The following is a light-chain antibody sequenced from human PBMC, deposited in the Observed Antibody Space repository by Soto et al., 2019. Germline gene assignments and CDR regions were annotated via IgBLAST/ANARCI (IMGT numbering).Light chain of an antibody. V-gene: IGKV1-5*03. Sequence: DTQMTQSPSTLSASVGDRVTITCRASQSISTWLAWYQQKPGKAPNLLIYKASTLQSGVPSRFSGSGSGTEFTLTISCLQPDDFATYYCQHYNSFPLTYGGGTKEEIK. CDR2: KAS. CDR3: QHYNSFPLT. J-gene: IGKJ4*01. CDR1: QSISTW.